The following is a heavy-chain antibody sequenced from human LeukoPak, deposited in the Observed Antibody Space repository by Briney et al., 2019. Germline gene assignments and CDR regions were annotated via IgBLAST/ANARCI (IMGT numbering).Heavy chain of an antibody. D-gene: IGHD1-26*01. CDR2: IWYDGSNK. CDR3: AKDRGSYYYYFDY. Sequence: GGSLRLSCAASGFTFSAYSVNWVRQAPGKGLEWVAVIWYDGSNKYYADSVKGRFTISRDNSKNTLYLQMNSLRAEDTAVYYCAKDRGSYYYYFDYWGQGTLVTVSS. V-gene: IGHV3-30*02. J-gene: IGHJ4*02. CDR1: GFTFSAYS.